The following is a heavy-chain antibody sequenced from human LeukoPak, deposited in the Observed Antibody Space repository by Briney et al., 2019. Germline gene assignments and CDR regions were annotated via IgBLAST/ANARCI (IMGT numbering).Heavy chain of an antibody. V-gene: IGHV4-61*02. J-gene: IGHJ4*02. CDR2: MYTSGST. CDR3: AKDGAPYSTGWYY. D-gene: IGHD6-19*01. Sequence: SETLSLTCTVPGASISSGSYYWNWIRQPAGKGLEWIGRMYTSGSTNFNPSLRSRVTISVDTSKNQLSLKLSSVTAADTAVYYCAKDGAPYSTGWYYWGQGTLVTVSS. CDR1: GASISSGSYY.